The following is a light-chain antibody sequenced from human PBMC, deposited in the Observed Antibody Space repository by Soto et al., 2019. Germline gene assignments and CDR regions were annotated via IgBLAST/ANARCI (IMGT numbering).Light chain of an antibody. J-gene: IGKJ5*01. Sequence: DIQITQSPSTLSASVGDRVTITCRASQSISSWLAWYQQKPGKAPKLLIYDASSLESGVPSRFSGSGSGTEFTLTINSLQPDDFATYYCQQYNSYSPITFGPGTRLEIK. CDR1: QSISSW. CDR3: QQYNSYSPIT. V-gene: IGKV1-5*01. CDR2: DAS.